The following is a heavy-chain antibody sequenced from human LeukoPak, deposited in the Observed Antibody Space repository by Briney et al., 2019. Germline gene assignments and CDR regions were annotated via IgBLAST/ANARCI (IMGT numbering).Heavy chain of an antibody. D-gene: IGHD6-13*01. CDR2: ISYDGSNK. J-gene: IGHJ4*02. CDR1: GFTFSSYG. CDR3: AKDSAAGDY. Sequence: GRSLRLSCAASGFTFSSYGMHWVRQAPGKGLEGVAVISYDGSNKYYADSVKGRFTISRDNSKNTLYLQMNSLRAEDTAVYYCAKDSAAGDYWGQGTLVTVSS. V-gene: IGHV3-30*18.